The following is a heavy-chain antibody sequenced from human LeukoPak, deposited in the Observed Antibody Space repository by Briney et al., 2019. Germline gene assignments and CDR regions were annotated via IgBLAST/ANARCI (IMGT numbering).Heavy chain of an antibody. J-gene: IGHJ6*03. Sequence: ETLSLTCTVSGGSIRGSSHFWDWIRQPPGKGLEWVANIKQDGSEGYYVDSVKSRFTVSRDNAKNSLYLQLNNLRAEDTAVYYCATRSCSISACRASSYHCMDFWGKGTTVTVSS. V-gene: IGHV3-7*01. CDR1: GGSIRGSSHF. D-gene: IGHD2-2*01. CDR3: ATRSCSISACRASSYHCMDF. CDR2: IKQDGSEG.